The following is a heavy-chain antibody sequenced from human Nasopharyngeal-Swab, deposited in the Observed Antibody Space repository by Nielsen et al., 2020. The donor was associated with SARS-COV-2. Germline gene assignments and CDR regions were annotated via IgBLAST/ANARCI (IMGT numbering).Heavy chain of an antibody. Sequence: SETLSLTCTVSGGSISSYYWSWIRRPPGKGLEWIGEINHSGSTNYNPSLKSRVTISVDTSKNQFSLKLSSVTAADTAVYYCARVPPIAVAGKGVDVWGQGTTVTVSS. CDR1: GGSISSYY. CDR2: INHSGST. V-gene: IGHV4-34*01. D-gene: IGHD6-19*01. CDR3: ARVPPIAVAGKGVDV. J-gene: IGHJ6*02.